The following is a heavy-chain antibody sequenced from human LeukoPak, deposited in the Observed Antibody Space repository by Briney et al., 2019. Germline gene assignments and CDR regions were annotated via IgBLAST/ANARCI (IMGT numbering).Heavy chain of an antibody. CDR2: INHSGST. Sequence: SETLSLTCSVSRDYIRHIDYYWVWIRQPPGKGLEWIGEINHSGSTNYNPSLKSRVTISVDTSKNQFSLKLSSVTAADTAVYYCARGGYWGQGTLVTVSS. CDR3: ARGGY. V-gene: IGHV4-34*01. J-gene: IGHJ4*02. CDR1: RDYIRHIDYY.